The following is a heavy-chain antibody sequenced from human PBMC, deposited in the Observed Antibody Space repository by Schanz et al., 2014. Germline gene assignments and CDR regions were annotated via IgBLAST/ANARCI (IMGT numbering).Heavy chain of an antibody. CDR3: AKQIHYDILAVTRN. V-gene: IGHV3-23*01. J-gene: IGHJ4*02. Sequence: DVQLLESGGGLVQPGGSLRLSCAASGFTFSSYAMSWVRQAPGKGLEWVSALSGSGGSTYYADSVKGRFTISRDNSKNPLYLQMNSLRAEDTAVYDCAKQIHYDILAVTRNWGQGTLVTVSS. CDR2: LSGSGGST. D-gene: IGHD3-9*01. CDR1: GFTFSSYA.